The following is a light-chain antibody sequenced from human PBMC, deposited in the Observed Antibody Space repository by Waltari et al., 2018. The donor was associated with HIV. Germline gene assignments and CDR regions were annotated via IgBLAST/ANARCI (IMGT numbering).Light chain of an antibody. Sequence: QSVLTQPPSASGTPGQRVTISCSGSSSNIGTYTVNWYRPPPGTAPKLLIYSNNQRPSGVPDRFAGSKSGTSASLAISGLQSEDEADYYCAAWDGSLNGVLFGGGTKLTVL. CDR1: SSNIGTYT. CDR3: AAWDGSLNGVL. J-gene: IGLJ2*01. CDR2: SNN. V-gene: IGLV1-44*01.